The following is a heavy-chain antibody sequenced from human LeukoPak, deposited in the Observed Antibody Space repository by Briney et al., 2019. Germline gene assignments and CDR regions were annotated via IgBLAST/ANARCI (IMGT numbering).Heavy chain of an antibody. D-gene: IGHD2/OR15-2a*01. CDR1: GYSISSGYY. J-gene: IGHJ6*03. CDR2: IYHSGST. CDR3: AREGNFHYYYYMDV. Sequence: PSETLSLTCTVSGYSISSGYYWGWIRPPPGKGLEWIGSIYHSGSTYYNPSLKSRVTISVDTSKSQFSLKLSSVTAADTAVYYCAREGNFHYYYYMDVWGKGTTVTISS. V-gene: IGHV4-38-2*02.